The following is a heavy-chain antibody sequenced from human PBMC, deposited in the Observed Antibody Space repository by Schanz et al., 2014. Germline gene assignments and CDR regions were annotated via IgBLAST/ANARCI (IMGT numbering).Heavy chain of an antibody. Sequence: DVQLAESGGCLVQPGGSLRLSCAASGFTLSSYALSWVRQSPGKGLEWVSAINTADTTYYADSVKGRFTVSRDNSKNTVYLHMNSLRDEDTAVYYCAKDMNREATAPESWGQGTLVTVSS. CDR1: GFTLSSYA. CDR3: AKDMNREATAPES. J-gene: IGHJ5*02. CDR2: INTADTT. D-gene: IGHD5-12*01. V-gene: IGHV3-23*04.